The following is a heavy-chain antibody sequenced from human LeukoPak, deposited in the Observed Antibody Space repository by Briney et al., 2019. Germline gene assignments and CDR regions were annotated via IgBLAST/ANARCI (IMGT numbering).Heavy chain of an antibody. D-gene: IGHD5-18*01. CDR1: GGTFSGYY. Sequence: WETLSLTCAASGGTFSGYYWSWIRQPPGKGLEWIGEINNSGSTNYNPSPESRVTISVDASKNQCSLKLSSVTSADTAVYYCARLRGYSYGRTLGYFDYWGQGTLVTVSS. CDR3: ARLRGYSYGRTLGYFDY. CDR2: INNSGST. V-gene: IGHV4-34*01. J-gene: IGHJ4*02.